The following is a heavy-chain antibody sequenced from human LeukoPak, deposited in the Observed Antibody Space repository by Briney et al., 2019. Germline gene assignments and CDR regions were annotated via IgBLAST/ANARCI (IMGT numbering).Heavy chain of an antibody. CDR1: GFTFSSYA. D-gene: IGHD3-10*01. CDR3: AKMYGSGSYSVWYFDY. J-gene: IGHJ4*02. CDR2: ISGSGGST. Sequence: GGSLRLSCAASGFTFSSYAMSWVRQAPGKGLEWVSAISGSGGSTCYADSVKGRFTISRDNSKNTLYLQMNSLRAEDTAVYYCAKMYGSGSYSVWYFDYWGQGTLVTVSS. V-gene: IGHV3-23*01.